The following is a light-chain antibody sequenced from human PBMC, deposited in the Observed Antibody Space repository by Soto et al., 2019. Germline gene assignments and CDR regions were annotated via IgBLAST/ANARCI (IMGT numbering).Light chain of an antibody. CDR3: LLYYSETVV. J-gene: IGLJ2*01. CDR2: DTS. CDR1: TGAVTSGHY. Sequence: QAVVTQEPSLIVSPEGTVTLTCGSSTGAVTSGHYPHWFQQKPDQAPRTLIYDTSIKHSWTPARFSGSLLGGKAALTLSGAQPADEADYYCLLYYSETVVFGGGTKVTVL. V-gene: IGLV7-46*01.